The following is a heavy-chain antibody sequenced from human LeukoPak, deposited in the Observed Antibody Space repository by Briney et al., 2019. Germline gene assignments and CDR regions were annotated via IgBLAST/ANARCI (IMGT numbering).Heavy chain of an antibody. Sequence: PGGSLRLSCAASGFTFSSYAMSWVRQAPGKGLEWVSAISGSGGSTYYADSLQGRFTISRDNSKNTLYLQMNSLRAEDTAVYYCATGVVDSSGWYFDYWGQGPLVTVSS. V-gene: IGHV3-23*01. D-gene: IGHD6-19*01. CDR3: ATGVVDSSGWYFDY. CDR2: ISGSGGST. CDR1: GFTFSSYA. J-gene: IGHJ4*02.